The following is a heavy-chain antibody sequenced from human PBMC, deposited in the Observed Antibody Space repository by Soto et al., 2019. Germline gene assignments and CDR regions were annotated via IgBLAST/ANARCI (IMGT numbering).Heavy chain of an antibody. CDR2: ISGYNGNT. D-gene: IGHD2-15*01. CDR1: GYNFTIYG. V-gene: IGHV1-18*01. Sequence: QVQLVQSGAEVKKPGASVKVSCKVSGYNFTIYGISWVRQAPGQGLEWMGWISGYNGNTNYAQNLQGRVTMTTDTSTTTVYMELRSLRSDDTAVYYCARDLGYCSGGICYGFRIDYWGQGTLVTVSS. J-gene: IGHJ4*02. CDR3: ARDLGYCSGGICYGFRIDY.